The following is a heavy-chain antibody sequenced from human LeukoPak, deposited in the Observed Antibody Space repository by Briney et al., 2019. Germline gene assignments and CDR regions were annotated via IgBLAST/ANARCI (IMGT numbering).Heavy chain of an antibody. J-gene: IGHJ4*02. D-gene: IGHD6-13*01. V-gene: IGHV1-2*06. CDR1: GYTSTGYY. CDR3: AREPLDSSSWSYYFDY. CDR2: INPNSGGT. Sequence: ASVKVSCKASGYTSTGYYMHWVRQAPGQGLEWMGRINPNSGGTNYAQKFQGRVTTTRDTSISTAYMDLSRLRSDDTAVYHCAREPLDSSSWSYYFDYWGQGTLVTVSS.